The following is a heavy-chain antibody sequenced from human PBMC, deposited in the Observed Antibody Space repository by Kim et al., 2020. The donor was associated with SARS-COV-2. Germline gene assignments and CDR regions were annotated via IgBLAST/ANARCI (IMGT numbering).Heavy chain of an antibody. D-gene: IGHD3-10*01. CDR3: ARMAASGFDY. Sequence: RTNSTPALKSRVTISVDTSKNQFSLKLSSVTAADTAVYYCARMAASGFDYWGQGTLVTVSS. V-gene: IGHV4-34*01. J-gene: IGHJ4*02. CDR2: RT.